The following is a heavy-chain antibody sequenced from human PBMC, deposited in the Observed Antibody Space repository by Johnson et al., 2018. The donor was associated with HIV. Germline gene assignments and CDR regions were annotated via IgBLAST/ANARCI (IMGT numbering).Heavy chain of an antibody. V-gene: IGHV3-66*03. D-gene: IGHD1-26*01. CDR3: TRGSFTDDAFDV. CDR2: IYSGGST. J-gene: IGHJ3*01. Sequence: VQLVESGGGLIQPGGSLRLSCAASGFTFSTYWMHWVRQGQGKGLVWVSVIYSGGSTYYADSVKGRFTISRDTSKNMLYLQMNSLRPEDTAVYYCTRGSFTDDAFDVWGLGTMVTVSS. CDR1: GFTFSTYW.